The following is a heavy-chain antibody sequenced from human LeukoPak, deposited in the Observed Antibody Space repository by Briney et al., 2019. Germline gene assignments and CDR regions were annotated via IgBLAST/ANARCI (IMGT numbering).Heavy chain of an antibody. CDR3: AASPRSGAYYMDV. CDR1: GDSGSRRHW. J-gene: IGHJ6*03. CDR2: IHQFGSP. V-gene: IGHV4-4*02. Sequence: SGTLSLPCTVSGDSGSRRHWWSWVRQPPGNGLEWIGEIHQFGSPNYNPSLKSRVTLLVDKSSNQFSLKLSSVTAADTAVYYCAASPRSGAYYMDVWGKGTTVTVSS. D-gene: IGHD3-10*01.